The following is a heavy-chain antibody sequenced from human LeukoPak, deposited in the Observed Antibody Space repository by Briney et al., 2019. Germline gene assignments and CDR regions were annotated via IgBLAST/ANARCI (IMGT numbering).Heavy chain of an antibody. V-gene: IGHV3-30*18. Sequence: GRSLRLSCAASGFTFSSCGMHWVRQAPGKGLEWVAVISYDGSNKYYADSVKGRFTISRDNSKNTLYLQMNSLRAEDTAVYYCAKAFKWLASFDYWGQGTLVTVSS. J-gene: IGHJ4*02. D-gene: IGHD6-19*01. CDR1: GFTFSSCG. CDR3: AKAFKWLASFDY. CDR2: ISYDGSNK.